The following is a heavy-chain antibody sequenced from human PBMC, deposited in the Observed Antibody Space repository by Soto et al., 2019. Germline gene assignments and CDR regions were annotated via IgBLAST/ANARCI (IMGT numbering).Heavy chain of an antibody. V-gene: IGHV4-61*01. CDR3: ARVERGTATTVVDAFDI. D-gene: IGHD1-1*01. CDR1: GGFVSSGSYY. J-gene: IGHJ3*02. CDR2: MSHSGGT. Sequence: SETLSLTCAVYGGFVSSGSYYWSWIRQPPGKGLEWIGEMSHSGGTHFNPSLKSRVTISVDTSKNQFSLKMSSVTAADTVLFYCARVERGTATTVVDAFDIWGPGTMVTVSS.